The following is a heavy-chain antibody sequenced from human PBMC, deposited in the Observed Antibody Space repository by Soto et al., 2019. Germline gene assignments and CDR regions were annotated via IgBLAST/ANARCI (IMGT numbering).Heavy chain of an antibody. V-gene: IGHV3-30*18. CDR3: AKGGRQWLVTSDFNY. J-gene: IGHJ4*02. D-gene: IGHD6-19*01. CDR1: GFTFSDYA. Sequence: VQLVESGGGVVQPGRSLRLSCAASGFTFSDYAMHWVRQAPCNGLEWVAVVSHDGRNTHYADSVKGRFTISRDSSKNTVSLEMTSLRAEDTAVHFCAKGGRQWLVTSDFNYWGQGALVTVSS. CDR2: VSHDGRNT.